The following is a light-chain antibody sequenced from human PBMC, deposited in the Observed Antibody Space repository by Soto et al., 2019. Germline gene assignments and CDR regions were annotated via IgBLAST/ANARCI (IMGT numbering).Light chain of an antibody. CDR2: GAS. Sequence: DIKMTQSPSSLSASVGARVTITRRASQRISTYLNWYQQKPGKAPKLLLYGASTLQGGVPSRFSGSGSGTELPLTISSLQPEDFAPSYCQQSYTTSITFGQGTRL. CDR1: QRISTY. J-gene: IGKJ5*01. V-gene: IGKV1-39*01. CDR3: QQSYTTSIT.